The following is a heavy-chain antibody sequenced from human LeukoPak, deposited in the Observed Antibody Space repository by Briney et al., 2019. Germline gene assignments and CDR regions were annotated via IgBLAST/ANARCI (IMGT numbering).Heavy chain of an antibody. J-gene: IGHJ4*02. V-gene: IGHV1-2*02. CDR2: INPNSGGT. CDR3: ARERETVVVVGAIDS. CDR1: GYTFTGYY. Sequence: ASVKVSCKASGYTFTGYYMHWVRQAPGQGLEWMGWINPNSGGTNYAQKFQGRVTMTRDTSISTAYMELSRLRSGDTAVYYCARERETVVVVGAIDSWGQGTLVSVSS. D-gene: IGHD2-15*01.